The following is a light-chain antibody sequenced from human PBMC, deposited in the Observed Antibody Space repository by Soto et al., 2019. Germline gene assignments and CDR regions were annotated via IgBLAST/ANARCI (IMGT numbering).Light chain of an antibody. J-gene: IGLJ2*01. Sequence: QSALTQPPSASGSPGQSVTISCTGTSSDVGGYDYVSWYQQHPGKAPKLIIYEVTKRPSGVPDRFSGSKSGNTASLTVSRLQAEDEGDYYCSSYEGTKNVVFGGGTKLTVL. V-gene: IGLV2-8*01. CDR1: SSDVGGYDY. CDR3: SSYEGTKNVV. CDR2: EVT.